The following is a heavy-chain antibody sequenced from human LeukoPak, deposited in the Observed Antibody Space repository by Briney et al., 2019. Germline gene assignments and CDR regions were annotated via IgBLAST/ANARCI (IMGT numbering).Heavy chain of an antibody. CDR1: GFTFSSYW. V-gene: IGHV3-73*01. CDR3: TIPDYYDSSGYPAEYFQH. CDR2: IRSKANSYAT. J-gene: IGHJ1*01. D-gene: IGHD3-22*01. Sequence: GGSLRLSCAASGFTFSSYWMTWVRQASGKGLEWVGRIRSKANSYATAYAASVKGRFTISRDDSKNTAYLQMNSLKTEDTAVYYCTIPDYYDSSGYPAEYFQHWGQGTLVTVSS.